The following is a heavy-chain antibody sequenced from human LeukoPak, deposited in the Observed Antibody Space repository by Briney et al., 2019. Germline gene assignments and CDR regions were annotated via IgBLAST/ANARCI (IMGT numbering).Heavy chain of an antibody. J-gene: IGHJ5*02. CDR3: ARELQGFWFDP. CDR1: GGSISSGGYS. Sequence: PSETLSLTCAVSGGSISSGGYSWSWIRQPPGKGLEWVGYIYHSGSTYYNPSLKSRVTISVDRSKNQFSLKLSSVTAADTAVYYCARELQGFWFDPWGQGTLVTVSS. V-gene: IGHV4-30-2*01. CDR2: IYHSGST.